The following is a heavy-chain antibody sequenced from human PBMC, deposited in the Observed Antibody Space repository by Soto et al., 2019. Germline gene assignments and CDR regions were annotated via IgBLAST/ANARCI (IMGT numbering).Heavy chain of an antibody. D-gene: IGHD3-10*01. CDR3: SKDPFCSVCFSFYVLCNYGSLV. CDR2: ISYDGTNK. V-gene: IGHV3-30*18. J-gene: IGHJ4*02. CDR1: GFTFSSYD. Sequence: GGSLRLSCAASGFTFSSYDMHWVRQAPGKGLEWVAVISYDGTNKLYADSVKGRFTISRDNSKNTLYLQMNSLRVEDTAVYYCSKDPFCSVCFSFYVLCNYGSLVWCQGSLVTGS.